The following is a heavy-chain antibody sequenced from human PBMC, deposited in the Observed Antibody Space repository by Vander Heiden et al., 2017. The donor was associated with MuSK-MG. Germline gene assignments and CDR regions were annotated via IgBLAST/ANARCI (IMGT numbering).Heavy chain of an antibody. D-gene: IGHD6-13*01. CDR3: AKDSYLRPAAGTDCDS. Sequence: EVQLLESGGGLVQPGGSLRLSCAASGFTFSNFAMSWVRQAPGKGLEWVSVISGSGGSTDYADSVKGRFTISRDNSKTTLFLQMNSLRAEDTAVYYWAKDSYLRPAAGTDCDSWGQGTLVTVSS. CDR2: ISGSGGST. CDR1: GFTFSNFA. J-gene: IGHJ4*02. V-gene: IGHV3-23*01.